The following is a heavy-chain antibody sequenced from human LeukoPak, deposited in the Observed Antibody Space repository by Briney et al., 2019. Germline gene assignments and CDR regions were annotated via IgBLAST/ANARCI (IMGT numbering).Heavy chain of an antibody. D-gene: IGHD4-23*01. J-gene: IGHJ3*02. CDR1: GGSFIDFY. CDR3: ARGPQDYGGHSDYNDGFDI. CDR2: VAHTGGT. V-gene: IGHV4-34*01. Sequence: PSETLSPTCAVFGGSFIDFYWSWIRQTPRKRLEWIGEVAHTGGTKYNPSLKSRVTMSVDTSKNHFSLKLSSVTAADTAVYYCARGPQDYGGHSDYNDGFDIWGQGTMVTVSS.